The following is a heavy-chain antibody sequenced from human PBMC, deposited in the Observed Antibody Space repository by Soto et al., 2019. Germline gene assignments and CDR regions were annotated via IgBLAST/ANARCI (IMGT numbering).Heavy chain of an antibody. V-gene: IGHV1-46*01. Sequence: QVQLVQSGTEVKXXXXXXKVSCKAXXXTFXXYFMQWVRQAPGQGXEWVGIINPSDGTTSYAQKFQGRVTMTRDTSTSTVYMDLSSLRSDDTAXXXXXXXXXXXXXXXXXYWGQGTLVTVSS. J-gene: IGHJ4*02. CDR1: XXTFXXYF. CDR2: INPSDGTT. CDR3: XXXXXXXXXXXXXY.